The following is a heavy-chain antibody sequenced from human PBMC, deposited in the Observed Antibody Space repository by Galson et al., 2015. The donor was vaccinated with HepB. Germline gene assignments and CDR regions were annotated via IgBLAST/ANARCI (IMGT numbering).Heavy chain of an antibody. CDR1: GFTFRGYA. D-gene: IGHD2-21*02. CDR2: ISSSGDTT. CDR3: AKDERRSPCGGDCYSGYFQQ. V-gene: IGHV3-23*01. J-gene: IGHJ1*01. Sequence: SLRLPCAASGFTFRGYAMSWVRQAPGKGLEWVAGISSSGDTTYNADPVKGRFTISRDNSKNTLYLQMNSLRAEDSAVYYCAKDERRSPCGGDCYSGYFQQWGQGTVVTVSS.